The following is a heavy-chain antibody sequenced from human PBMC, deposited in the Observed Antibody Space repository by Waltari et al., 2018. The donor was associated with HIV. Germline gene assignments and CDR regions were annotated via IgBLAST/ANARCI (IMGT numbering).Heavy chain of an antibody. D-gene: IGHD3-22*01. V-gene: IGHV4-59*01. J-gene: IGHJ4*02. CDR1: GAPITTYF. CDR3: ARGGTFDSAGHYLFVS. Sequence: QVQLQESGPGLVKPSETLSLTCPVSGAPITTYFWNWIRQPPGKGLEWIGYIYYSGNANYNPSLKSRVSMSLDTSRNQFSLKLTSVTAADAAVYYCARGGTFDSAGHYLFVSWGQGTLVTVSS. CDR2: IYYSGNA.